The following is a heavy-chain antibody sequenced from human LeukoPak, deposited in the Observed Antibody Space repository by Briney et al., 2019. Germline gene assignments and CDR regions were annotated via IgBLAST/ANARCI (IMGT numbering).Heavy chain of an antibody. V-gene: IGHV3-23*01. CDR3: AKARLGPGCSSTSCYRGYYFDY. J-gene: IGHJ4*02. Sequence: GGSLRLSCAASGFTFSSYAMSWVRQAPGKGLEWVSAISGSGGSTYYADSVKGRFTISRDDSKNTLYLQMNSLRAEDTAVYYCAKARLGPGCSSTSCYRGYYFDYWGQGTLVTVSS. CDR1: GFTFSSYA. D-gene: IGHD2-2*02. CDR2: ISGSGGST.